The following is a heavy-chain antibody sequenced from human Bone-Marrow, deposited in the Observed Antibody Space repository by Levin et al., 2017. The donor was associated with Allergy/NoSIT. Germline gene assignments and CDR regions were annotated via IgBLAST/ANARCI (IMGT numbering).Heavy chain of an antibody. CDR2: IYYSGGT. CDR1: GGSISSYY. J-gene: IGHJ4*02. D-gene: IGHD6-19*01. V-gene: IGHV4-59*01. CDR3: ARHSIADSSGHPAY. Sequence: SQTLSLTCTVSGGSISSYYWSWMRQPPGKGLEWIGYIYYSGGTNYNPSLKSRVTISIDTSKNQFSLKLSSVTAADTAVYYCARHSIADSSGHPAYWGQGTLVTVSS.